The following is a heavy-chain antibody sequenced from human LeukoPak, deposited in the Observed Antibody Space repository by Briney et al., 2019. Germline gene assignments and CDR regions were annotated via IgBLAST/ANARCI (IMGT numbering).Heavy chain of an antibody. Sequence: PGGSLRLSCAASGFTVSSNYMSWVRQAPGKGLEWVSVIYSGGNTYYADSVKGRFTISRDNSKSTLYLQMNSLRAEDTAVYYCARAFNERGPYYYYYMDVWGKGTTVTVSS. CDR1: GFTVSSNY. CDR2: IYSGGNT. V-gene: IGHV3-53*01. J-gene: IGHJ6*03. CDR3: ARAFNERGPYYYYYMDV. D-gene: IGHD1-1*01.